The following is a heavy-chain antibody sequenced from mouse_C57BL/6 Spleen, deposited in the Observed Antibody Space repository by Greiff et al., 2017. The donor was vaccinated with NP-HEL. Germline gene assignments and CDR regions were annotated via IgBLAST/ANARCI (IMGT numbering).Heavy chain of an antibody. J-gene: IGHJ2*01. CDR2: IRLKSDNYAT. D-gene: IGHD1-1*01. CDR1: GFTFSNYW. CDR3: TGFYYYGSSYGY. Sequence: EVKLVESGGGLVQPGGSMKLSCVASGFTFSNYWMNWVRQSPEKGLEWVAQIRLKSDNYATHYAESVKGRFTISRDDSKSSVYLQMNNLRAEDTGIYYCTGFYYYGSSYGYWGQGTTLTVSS. V-gene: IGHV6-3*01.